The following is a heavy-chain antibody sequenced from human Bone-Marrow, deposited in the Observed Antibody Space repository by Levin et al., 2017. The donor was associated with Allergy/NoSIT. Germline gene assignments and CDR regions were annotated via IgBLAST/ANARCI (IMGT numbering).Heavy chain of an antibody. J-gene: IGHJ4*02. CDR3: VRNGGQIDY. CDR2: ISPDGSGK. CDR1: GFTFSSYW. Sequence: GASVKVSCVASGFTFSSYWMGWVRQAPGKGLEWVANISPDGSGKHYVDSVEGRLTISRDNAKNSFYVQMNSLRDEDTAVYFCVRNGGQIDYWGQGTLVTVSS. V-gene: IGHV3-7*01.